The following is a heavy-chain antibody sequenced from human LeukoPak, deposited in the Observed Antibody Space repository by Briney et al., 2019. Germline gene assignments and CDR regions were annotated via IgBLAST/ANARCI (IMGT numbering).Heavy chain of an antibody. CDR3: TSSAMPLAFDY. CDR1: GFTFGDYA. CDR2: IRSQTYGGTT. D-gene: IGHD2-2*01. J-gene: IGHJ4*02. Sequence: PGRSLRLSCTASGFTFGDYAMSWFRQAPGKGLEWVGFIRSQTYGGTTEYAASVKGRFTISRDDSKSIAYLQMNSLKTEDTAVYYYTSSAMPLAFDYWGQGTLATVSS. V-gene: IGHV3-49*03.